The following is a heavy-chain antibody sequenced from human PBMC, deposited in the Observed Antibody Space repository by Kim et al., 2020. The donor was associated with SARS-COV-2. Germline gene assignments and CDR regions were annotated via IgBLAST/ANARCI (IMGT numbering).Heavy chain of an antibody. Sequence: GGSLRLSCEASGFSFSDYSMNWVRQAPGKGLEWVSYISSSTSYRYYADSVKGRFTISRDRAKNSLFLQMDSLRAEDTAVYYCARAMGNAILTRWFFDLWGRGTRVIVSS. J-gene: IGHJ2*01. V-gene: IGHV3-21*01. CDR2: ISSSTSYR. D-gene: IGHD3-9*01. CDR1: GFSFSDYS. CDR3: ARAMGNAILTRWFFDL.